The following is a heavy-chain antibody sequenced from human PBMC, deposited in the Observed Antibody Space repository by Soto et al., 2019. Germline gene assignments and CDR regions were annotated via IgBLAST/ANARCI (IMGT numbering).Heavy chain of an antibody. CDR3: ASFGYGVDV. D-gene: IGHD3-10*01. Sequence: PSETLYLTCTVSGGSISSGAYYWSWIRQHPGKGLEWIGYIYYSGNTYYNPSLKSRVTISVDTSQNQFSLKLSSVTAADTAVYYCASFGYGVDVWGQGTTVTVSS. CDR2: IYYSGNT. CDR1: GGSISSGAYY. J-gene: IGHJ6*02. V-gene: IGHV4-31*03.